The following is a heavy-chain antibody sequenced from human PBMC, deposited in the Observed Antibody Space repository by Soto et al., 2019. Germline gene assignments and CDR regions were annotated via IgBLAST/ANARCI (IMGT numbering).Heavy chain of an antibody. CDR2: MHYSGNT. J-gene: IGHJ4*02. CDR1: GGSIIISNYY. V-gene: IGHV4-39*01. Sequence: SETRSLTCTVSGGSIIISNYYWGWIRQPPGKGLEWIGSMHYSGNTFYNPSLKSRVTLSVDTSKNQFSLKLTSLSAADTAVYYCAMTTELDSWGQGSLVTVS. D-gene: IGHD4-17*01. CDR3: AMTTELDS.